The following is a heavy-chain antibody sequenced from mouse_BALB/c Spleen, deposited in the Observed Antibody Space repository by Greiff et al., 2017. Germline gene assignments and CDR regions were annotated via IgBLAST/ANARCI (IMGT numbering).Heavy chain of an antibody. CDR3: ARNYYGSSPHWYFDV. J-gene: IGHJ1*01. CDR2: INSNGGST. D-gene: IGHD1-1*01. Sequence: EVKLEESGGGLVQPGGSLKLSCAASGFTFSSYGMSWVRQTPDKRLELVATINSNGGSTYYPDSVKGRFTISRDNAKNTLYLQMSSLKSEDTAMYYCARNYYGSSPHWYFDVWGAGTTVTVSS. V-gene: IGHV5-6-3*01. CDR1: GFTFSSYG.